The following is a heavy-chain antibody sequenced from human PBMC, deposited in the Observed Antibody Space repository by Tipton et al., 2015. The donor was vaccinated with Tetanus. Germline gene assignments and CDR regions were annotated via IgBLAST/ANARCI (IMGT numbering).Heavy chain of an antibody. CDR2: VSGDST. V-gene: IGHV3-21*04. CDR3: ARDYPDFDY. Sequence: SLRLSCAASGFIFSDYSMNWVRQAPGKGLEWVAAVSGDSTSYADSLRGRFTISRDNSKNTLYLQMSNLRAEDTAVYYCARDYPDFDYWGQGTLVTVSS. CDR1: GFIFSDYS. J-gene: IGHJ4*02. D-gene: IGHD3-16*02.